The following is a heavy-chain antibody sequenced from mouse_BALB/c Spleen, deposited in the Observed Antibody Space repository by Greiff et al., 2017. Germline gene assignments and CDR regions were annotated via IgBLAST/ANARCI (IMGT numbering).Heavy chain of an antibody. V-gene: IGHV5-6-4*01. CDR2: ISSGGSYT. D-gene: IGHD2-1*01. CDR3: TRGGGNYPYAMDY. Sequence: EVMLVESGGGLVKPGGSLKLSCAASGFTFSSYTMSWVRQTPEKRLEWVATISSGGSYTYYPDSLKGRFTISRDNAKNTLYLQMSSLKSEDTAMYYCTRGGGNYPYAMDYWGQGTSVTVSS. CDR1: GFTFSSYT. J-gene: IGHJ4*01.